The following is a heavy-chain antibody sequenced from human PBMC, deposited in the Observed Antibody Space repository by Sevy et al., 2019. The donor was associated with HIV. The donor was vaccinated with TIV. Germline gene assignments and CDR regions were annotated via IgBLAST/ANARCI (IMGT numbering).Heavy chain of an antibody. V-gene: IGHV3-30-3*02. CDR2: LSYDDSDE. CDR1: GFIFSTSP. CDR3: AKDDLGSIDY. J-gene: IGHJ4*02. D-gene: IGHD3-10*01. Sequence: GGYLRLSCAASGFIFSTSPMHWVRQAPGKGLECVAILSYDDSDENYADSVKGRFTISRDNSKNTLYLQMNSLRTEDTALYYCAKDDLGSIDYWGQGTLVNVSS.